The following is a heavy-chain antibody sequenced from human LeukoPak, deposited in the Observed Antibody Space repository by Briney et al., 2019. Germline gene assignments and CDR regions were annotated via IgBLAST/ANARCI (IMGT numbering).Heavy chain of an antibody. Sequence: SETLSLTCTVTGGSFSTYYWSWIRQPPGKGLEWMGHFYYSGSTTYNPSLKSRVTFSVDTSRNQFSLKLTSVTAADTALYYCARGQGGNYYLNYFDYWGQGALVTVSS. V-gene: IGHV4-59*01. CDR1: GGSFSTYY. CDR2: FYYSGST. CDR3: ARGQGGNYYLNYFDY. D-gene: IGHD1-26*01. J-gene: IGHJ4*02.